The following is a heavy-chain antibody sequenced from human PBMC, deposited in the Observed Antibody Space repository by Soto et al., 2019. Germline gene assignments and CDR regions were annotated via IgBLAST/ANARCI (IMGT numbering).Heavy chain of an antibody. CDR3: AKDRTIAGSGLLDDS. V-gene: IGHV3-30*18. J-gene: IGHJ4*02. Sequence: QVQLVESGGGVVQPGRSLRLSCAASGFTFSSYGMHWVRQAPGKGLEWVALISYDGSNNYYADSVKGRFTISRDNSKNPLYLQMNGLRAEDTAVYFCAKDRTIAGSGLLDDSWGQGTLVTVSS. CDR2: ISYDGSNN. D-gene: IGHD1-26*01. CDR1: GFTFSSYG.